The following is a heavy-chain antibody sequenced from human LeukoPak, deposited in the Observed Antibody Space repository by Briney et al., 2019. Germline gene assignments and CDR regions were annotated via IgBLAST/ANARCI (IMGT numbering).Heavy chain of an antibody. D-gene: IGHD2-2*01. J-gene: IGHJ5*02. V-gene: IGHV1-46*01. CDR1: GYTFTSYY. CDR3: ARDGCSTTNCYVQNWFDP. CDR2: INPSGGST. Sequence: ASVKVSCKASGYTFTSYYMHWVRQAPGQGLEWMGIINPSGGSTNYAQKLQGRVTMTTDTSTSTAYMELRSLRSDDTAVYFCARDGCSTTNCYVQNWFDPWGQGTQVTVSS.